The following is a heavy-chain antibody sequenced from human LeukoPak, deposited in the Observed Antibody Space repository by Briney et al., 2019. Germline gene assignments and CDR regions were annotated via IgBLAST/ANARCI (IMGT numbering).Heavy chain of an antibody. CDR3: ARDPLSYSSSWYRN. V-gene: IGHV4-30-4*01. Sequence: PSETLSLTWTVSGGSISSGDYYWSWIRQPPGKGLEWIEYIYYSGNTYYNPSLKSRVTISVDTSKNQFSLKLSSVTAADTAVYYCARDPLSYSSSWYRNWGQGTLVTVSS. CDR1: GGSISSGDYY. D-gene: IGHD6-13*01. J-gene: IGHJ4*02. CDR2: IYYSGNT.